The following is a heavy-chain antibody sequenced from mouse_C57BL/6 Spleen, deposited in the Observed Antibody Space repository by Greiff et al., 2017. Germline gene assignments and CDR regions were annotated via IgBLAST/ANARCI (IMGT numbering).Heavy chain of an antibody. J-gene: IGHJ4*01. CDR3: TRVDSYYAMDY. V-gene: IGHV5-9-1*02. D-gene: IGHD2-13*01. Sequence: EVQLMESGEGLVKPGGSLKLSCAASGFTFSSYAMSWVRQTPEKRLEWVAYISSGGDYIYYADTVKGRFTISRDTARNTLSLQMSIVKSEDTAIYYCTRVDSYYAMDYWGQGTSVTVSS. CDR1: GFTFSSYA. CDR2: ISSGGDYI.